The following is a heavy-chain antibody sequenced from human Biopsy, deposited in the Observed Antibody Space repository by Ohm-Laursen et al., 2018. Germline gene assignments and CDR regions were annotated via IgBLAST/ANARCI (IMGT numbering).Heavy chain of an antibody. V-gene: IGHV1-18*01. CDR3: ARDVVRRGASFFDF. CDR1: GYTFGNYG. Sequence: AASVKVSCKASGYTFGNYGISWVRQAPGQGLERMGWISVYNGNTDYPHKFQGRVTLTTDTSTSTAYMELRSLTSDDTAIYYCARDVVRRGASFFDFWGQGTSVTVSS. D-gene: IGHD4/OR15-4a*01. J-gene: IGHJ4*02. CDR2: ISVYNGNT.